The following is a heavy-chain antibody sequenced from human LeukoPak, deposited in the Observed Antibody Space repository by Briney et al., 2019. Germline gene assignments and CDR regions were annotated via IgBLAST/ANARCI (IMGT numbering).Heavy chain of an antibody. Sequence: GGSLRLSCAASGFTFSSYAMHWVRQAPGKGLEWVAVISYDGSNKYYADSVKGRFTISRDNSKNTLYLQMNSLRAEDTAVYYCARDLNSGFQIKYYFDYWAREPWSPSPQ. CDR3: ARDLNSGFQIKYYFDY. V-gene: IGHV3-30*04. J-gene: IGHJ4*02. CDR2: ISYDGSNK. CDR1: GFTFSSYA. D-gene: IGHD6-25*01.